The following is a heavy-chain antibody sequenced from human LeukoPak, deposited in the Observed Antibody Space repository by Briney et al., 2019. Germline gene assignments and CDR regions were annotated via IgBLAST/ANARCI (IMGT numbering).Heavy chain of an antibody. Sequence: SETLSLTCTVPGGSISTYYWSWIRQPPGKGLEWIGFIHFTGSTDYNPSLKSRATVYVDMSKNQLSLILNSLTAADTAVYYCAREWSAFDHWGQGILVTVSS. CDR2: IHFTGST. V-gene: IGHV4-59*01. CDR3: AREWSAFDH. CDR1: GGSISTYY. D-gene: IGHD2-15*01. J-gene: IGHJ4*02.